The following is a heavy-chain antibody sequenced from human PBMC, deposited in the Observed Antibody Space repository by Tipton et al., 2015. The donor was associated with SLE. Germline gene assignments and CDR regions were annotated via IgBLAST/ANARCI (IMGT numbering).Heavy chain of an antibody. CDR3: ARDQVGVWYFDL. D-gene: IGHD2-15*01. Sequence: SLRLSCAASGLTVSSNYMSWVRQAPGKGLEWASIIYSDVSTFYPDSVKGRFTISRDNSKNTLYLQMNSLRAEDTAVYYCARDQVGVWYFDLGGRGTLVTVSS. CDR1: GLTVSSNY. V-gene: IGHV3-66*02. J-gene: IGHJ2*01. CDR2: IYSDVST.